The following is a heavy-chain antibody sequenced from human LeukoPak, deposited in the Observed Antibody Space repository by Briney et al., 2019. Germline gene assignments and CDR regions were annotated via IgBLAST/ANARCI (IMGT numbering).Heavy chain of an antibody. Sequence: SVKVSCKASGGTFSSYAISWVRQAPGQGLEWMGEIIPIFGTANYAQKFQGRVTITADESTSTAYMELSSLRSEDTAVYYCARDRWDYGSGSYHTPNWFDPWGQGTLVTVSS. CDR3: ARDRWDYGSGSYHTPNWFDP. D-gene: IGHD3-10*01. V-gene: IGHV1-69*13. CDR1: GGTFSSYA. J-gene: IGHJ5*02. CDR2: IIPIFGTA.